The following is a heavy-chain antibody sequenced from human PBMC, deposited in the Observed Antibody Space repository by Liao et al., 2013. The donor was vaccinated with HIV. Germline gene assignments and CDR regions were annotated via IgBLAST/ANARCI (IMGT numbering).Heavy chain of an antibody. CDR3: ARGFRLRLGLVDY. J-gene: IGHJ4*02. CDR1: GKSFSGYY. D-gene: IGHD3-16*01. Sequence: QVQLQQWGAGLLKPSETLSLTCAVYGKSFSGYYWSWIRQPPGKGLEWIGETNHSGSTNYNPSLKSRVTISVDTSKNQFSLKLSSVTAADTAVYYCARGFRLRLGLVDYWGQGTLVTVSS. CDR2: TNHSGST. V-gene: IGHV4-34*01.